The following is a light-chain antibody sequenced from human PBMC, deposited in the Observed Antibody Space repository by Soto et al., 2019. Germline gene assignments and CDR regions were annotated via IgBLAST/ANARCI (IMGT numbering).Light chain of an antibody. Sequence: EIVMTQSPATLSVSPGERATLSCRASQSVSSNLAWYQQKTGQAPRLLIYDASNRATGIPARFSGSGSGTDFTLTISSLEPEDFAVYYCQQRSNWPPITFGQGTRLEI. CDR1: QSVSSN. J-gene: IGKJ5*01. V-gene: IGKV3-11*01. CDR3: QQRSNWPPIT. CDR2: DAS.